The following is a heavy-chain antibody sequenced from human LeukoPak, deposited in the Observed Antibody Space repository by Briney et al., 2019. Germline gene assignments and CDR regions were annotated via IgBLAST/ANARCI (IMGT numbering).Heavy chain of an antibody. CDR2: ISSSGSTI. CDR1: GFTFSSYE. D-gene: IGHD3-22*01. CDR3: ARGAQSYYYDSPDY. J-gene: IGHJ4*02. Sequence: PGGSLRLSCAASGFTFSSYEMNWVRQAPGKGLEWVSYISSSGSTIYYADSVKGRFTISRDNAKNSLYLQMNSLRAEDTAVYYCARGAQSYYYDSPDYWGQGTLVTVSS. V-gene: IGHV3-48*03.